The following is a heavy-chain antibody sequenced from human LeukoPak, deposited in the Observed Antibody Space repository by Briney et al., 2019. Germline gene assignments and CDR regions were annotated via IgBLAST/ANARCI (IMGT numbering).Heavy chain of an antibody. Sequence: GGSLRLSCAASGFTFSSYAMHWVRQAPGKGLEWVAVISYDGSNKYYADSVKGRFTISRDNSKNTLYLQMNSLRAEDTAVYYCARESQAYYYGSGSPNYWGQGTLVTVS. V-gene: IGHV3-30*04. CDR3: ARESQAYYYGSGSPNY. J-gene: IGHJ4*02. CDR2: ISYDGSNK. D-gene: IGHD3-10*01. CDR1: GFTFSSYA.